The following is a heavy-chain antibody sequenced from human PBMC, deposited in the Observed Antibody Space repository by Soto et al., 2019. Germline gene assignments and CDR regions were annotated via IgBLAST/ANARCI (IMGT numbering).Heavy chain of an antibody. CDR2: INPNSGGT. V-gene: IGHV1-2*02. CDR1: GYTFTGNY. CDR3: ARGRSDGDYGVDYYYYGMDV. D-gene: IGHD4-17*01. J-gene: IGHJ6*02. Sequence: ASVKVSCKASGYTFTGNYMHWVRQAPGQGLEWMGWINPNSGGTNYAQKFQGRVTMTRDTSISTAYMELSRLRSDDTAVYYCARGRSDGDYGVDYYYYGMDVWGQGTTVTVSS.